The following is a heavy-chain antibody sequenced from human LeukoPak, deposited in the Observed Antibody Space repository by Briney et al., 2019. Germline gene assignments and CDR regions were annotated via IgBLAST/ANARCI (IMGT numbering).Heavy chain of an antibody. Sequence: SVKVSCKASGGTFSSYAIGWVRQAPGQGLEWMGRIIPIFGTANYAQKFQGRVTITTDESTSTAYMELSSLRSEDTAVYYCAIYYYDSSGYYYGREGYYFDYWGQGTLVTVSS. V-gene: IGHV1-69*05. J-gene: IGHJ4*02. CDR2: IIPIFGTA. D-gene: IGHD3-22*01. CDR1: GGTFSSYA. CDR3: AIYYYDSSGYYYGREGYYFDY.